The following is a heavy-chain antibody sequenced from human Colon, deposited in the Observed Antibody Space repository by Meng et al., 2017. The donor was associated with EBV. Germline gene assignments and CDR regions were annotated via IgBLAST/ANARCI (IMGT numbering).Heavy chain of an antibody. Sequence: PWTPAETLARRSAITWWSYRYYSWTLTPHPPGKGLDWIGKIDHRGNTKYNPSLKSRVTISLYTSKKQFSLKVSSVTXTDSAVXYSARRGPSGNFSPWSQGALVTVSS. CDR2: IDHRGNT. CDR1: WWSYRYYS. CDR3: ARRGPSGNFSP. J-gene: IGHJ5*02. V-gene: IGHV4-34*01. D-gene: IGHD3-10*01.